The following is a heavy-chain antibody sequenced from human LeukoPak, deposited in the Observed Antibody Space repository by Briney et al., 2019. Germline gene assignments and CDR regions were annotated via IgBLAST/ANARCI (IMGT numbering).Heavy chain of an antibody. CDR2: IYYSGST. CDR3: ASYSPGDSSFDY. CDR1: GGSISSYY. Sequence: SETLSLTCTGSGGSISSYYWSWIRQPPGKGLEWIGYIYYSGSTNYNPSLKSRVTISVDTSKNQFSLKLSSVTAADTAVYYCASYSPGDSSFDYWGQGTLVTVSS. V-gene: IGHV4-59*01. J-gene: IGHJ4*02. D-gene: IGHD4-17*01.